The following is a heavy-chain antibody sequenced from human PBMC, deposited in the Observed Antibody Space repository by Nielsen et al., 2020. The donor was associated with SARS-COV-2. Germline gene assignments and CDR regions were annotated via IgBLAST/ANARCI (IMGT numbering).Heavy chain of an antibody. CDR3: AKVRGHDYGTEFDY. J-gene: IGHJ4*02. Sequence: SETLSLTCTVSGASISSYYWSWIRQPPGKGLEWIGYMYYSGSTNYNPSLKGRVTISIDTSKSQFSLRLSSVTAADTAVYYCAKVRGHDYGTEFDYWGQGTLVTVSS. CDR2: MYYSGST. D-gene: IGHD4-17*01. CDR1: GASISSYY. V-gene: IGHV4-59*01.